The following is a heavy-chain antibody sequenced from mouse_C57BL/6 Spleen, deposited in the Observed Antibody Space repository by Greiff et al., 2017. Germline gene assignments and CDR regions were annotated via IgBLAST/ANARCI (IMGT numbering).Heavy chain of an antibody. CDR2: IYPGSGNT. CDR3: ARRSNYVKGFDY. Sequence: VQLQQSGAELVRPGASVKLSCKASGYTFTDYYINWVKQRPGQGLEWIARIYPGSGNTYYNEKFKGKATLTAEKSSSTAYMQLSSLTSEDSAVYFCARRSNYVKGFDYWGQGTTLTVSS. CDR1: GYTFTDYY. V-gene: IGHV1-76*01. D-gene: IGHD2-5*01. J-gene: IGHJ2*01.